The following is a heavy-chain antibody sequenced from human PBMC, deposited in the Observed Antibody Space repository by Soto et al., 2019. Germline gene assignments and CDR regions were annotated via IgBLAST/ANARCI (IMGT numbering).Heavy chain of an antibody. CDR3: ARDRLGFGDLDS. CDR2: VSSGGGAT. V-gene: IGHV3-23*04. D-gene: IGHD3-10*01. Sequence: EVHLAESGGRLVQPGGSLRFSCAASGFTFNNHAMTWVRQAPGKGLEWVATVSSGGGATYYADSVKGRFTVSRANSKNTVSLHMDSLRADDTARYYCARDRLGFGDLDSWGPGTLLTVSS. J-gene: IGHJ4*02. CDR1: GFTFNNHA.